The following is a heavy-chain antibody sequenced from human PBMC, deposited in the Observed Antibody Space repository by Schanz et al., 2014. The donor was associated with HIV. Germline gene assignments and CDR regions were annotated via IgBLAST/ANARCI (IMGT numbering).Heavy chain of an antibody. J-gene: IGHJ4*02. Sequence: QVQLVESGGGVVQPGRSLRLSCTASGFTFSSSGMHWVRQAPGKGLEWVAAMWYDESHKGYADSVKGRFTISRDNAKNSLFLQMNSLRAEDTAVYFCARIYVDTAMVEEYWGQGTRVTVSS. D-gene: IGHD5-18*01. CDR3: ARIYVDTAMVEEY. CDR1: GFTFSSSG. CDR2: MWYDESHK. V-gene: IGHV3-33*01.